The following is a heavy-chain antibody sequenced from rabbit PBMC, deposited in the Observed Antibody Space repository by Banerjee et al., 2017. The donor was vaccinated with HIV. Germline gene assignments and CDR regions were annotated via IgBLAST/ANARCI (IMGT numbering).Heavy chain of an antibody. CDR3: ARLYFGDAAGHLNL. J-gene: IGHJ4*01. Sequence: QSLEESGGDLVKPGASLTLTCIASGFSFSSDYHMSWVRQAPGKGLEWIGYINTGSGNTYYASWAKGRFTISKTSSTTVTLQMTSLTAADTATYFCARLYFGDAAGHLNLWGQGTLVTVS. CDR1: GFSFSSDYH. V-gene: IGHV1S40*01. D-gene: IGHD5-1*01. CDR2: INTGSGNT.